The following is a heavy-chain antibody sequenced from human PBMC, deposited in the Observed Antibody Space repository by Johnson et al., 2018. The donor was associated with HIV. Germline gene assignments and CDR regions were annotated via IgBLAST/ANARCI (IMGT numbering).Heavy chain of an antibody. CDR3: ARRSGTWDAFDI. V-gene: IGHV3-11*01. Sequence: HVQLVESGGGLVKPGGSLRLSCAVSGFIFRDYYMSWIRQAPGKGLEWVSYISSSGKSTNYADSVKGRFTISRENAKNSLSLQMNSLRAEDTALYYCARRSGTWDAFDIWGQGTMVTVSS. D-gene: IGHD1-26*01. CDR2: ISSSGKST. J-gene: IGHJ3*02. CDR1: GFIFRDYY.